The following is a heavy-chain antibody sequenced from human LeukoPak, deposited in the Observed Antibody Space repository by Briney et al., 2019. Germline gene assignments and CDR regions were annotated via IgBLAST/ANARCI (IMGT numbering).Heavy chain of an antibody. CDR1: GGSFSGYY. Sequence: SETLSLTCAVYGGSFSGYYWSWIRQPPGKGLEWIGEINHSGSTNYNPSLKSRVTISVDTSKNQFSLKLSSVTAADTAVYYCARGRGYSGRKKGHNWFDPWGQGTLVTVSS. V-gene: IGHV4-34*01. CDR3: ARGRGYSGRKKGHNWFDP. D-gene: IGHD5-12*01. J-gene: IGHJ5*02. CDR2: INHSGST.